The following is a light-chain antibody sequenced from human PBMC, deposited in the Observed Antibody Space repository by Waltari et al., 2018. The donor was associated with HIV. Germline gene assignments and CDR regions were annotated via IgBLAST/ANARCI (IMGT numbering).Light chain of an antibody. Sequence: QSALTQPASVSGSLGQSITIPCPGTSSDVGGYDYVSWYQQHPGRAPKLLIYDVSNRRAGVSNRFSGSKSGNTASLTISGLQAEDEADYHCSSYTSSSALEVVFGGGTTLTVL. V-gene: IGLV2-14*01. J-gene: IGLJ3*02. CDR1: SSDVGGYDY. CDR3: SSYTSSSALEVV. CDR2: DVS.